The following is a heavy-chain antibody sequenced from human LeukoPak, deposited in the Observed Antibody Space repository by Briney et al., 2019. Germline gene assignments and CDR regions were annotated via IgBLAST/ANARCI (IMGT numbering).Heavy chain of an antibody. Sequence: PSETLSLTCAVYGGSFSGYYWSRLRQPPGKGLEWIGGIYYSGSTYYNPSLASRVTISVDTSKNQFSLKLSSVTAADTAVYYCARHVLWFGELSHLDYWGQGTLVTVSS. CDR2: IYYSGST. CDR3: ARHVLWFGELSHLDY. CDR1: GGSFSGYY. D-gene: IGHD3-10*01. J-gene: IGHJ4*02. V-gene: IGHV4-34*01.